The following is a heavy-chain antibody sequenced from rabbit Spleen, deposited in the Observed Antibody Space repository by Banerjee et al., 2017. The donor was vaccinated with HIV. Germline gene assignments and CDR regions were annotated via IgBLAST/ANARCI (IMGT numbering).Heavy chain of an antibody. CDR1: GFSFSSNW. V-gene: IGHV1S45*01. Sequence: QEQLVESGGDLVKPGGTLTLTCTVSGFSFSSNWICWVRQAPGKGLEWIACIDTNDGDTDYANWPKGRFTISKTSSTTVTLQMTSLTAADTATYFCARNYVNAFDPWGPGTLVTVS. CDR2: IDTNDGDT. D-gene: IGHD1-1*01. J-gene: IGHJ2*01. CDR3: ARNYVNAFDP.